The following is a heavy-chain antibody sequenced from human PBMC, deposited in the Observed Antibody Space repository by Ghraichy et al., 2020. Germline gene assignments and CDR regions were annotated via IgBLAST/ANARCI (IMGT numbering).Heavy chain of an antibody. D-gene: IGHD3-3*01. Sequence: ASVKVSCKASGYTFTSYGISWVRQAPGQGLEWMGWISAYNGNTNYAQKLQGRVTMTTDTSTSTAYMELRSLRSDDTAVYYCARDGGPYYDFWSGQVYWVQGTLVTVSS. CDR1: GYTFTSYG. J-gene: IGHJ4*02. CDR2: ISAYNGNT. CDR3: ARDGGPYYDFWSGQVY. V-gene: IGHV1-18*04.